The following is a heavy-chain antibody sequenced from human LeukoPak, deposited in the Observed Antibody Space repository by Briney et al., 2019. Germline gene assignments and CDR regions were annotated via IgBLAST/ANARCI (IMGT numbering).Heavy chain of an antibody. CDR2: IYHSGST. V-gene: IGHV4-38-2*02. CDR3: ARQTTVTDAFDI. D-gene: IGHD1/OR15-1a*01. J-gene: IGHJ3*02. CDR1: GYSISSGYY. Sequence: SETLSLTCTVSGYSISSGYYWGWIRQPPGKGLEWIGSIYHSGSTYYNPSLKSPVTISVDTSKNQFSLKLSSVTAADTAVYYCARQTTVTDAFDIWGQGTVVTVSS.